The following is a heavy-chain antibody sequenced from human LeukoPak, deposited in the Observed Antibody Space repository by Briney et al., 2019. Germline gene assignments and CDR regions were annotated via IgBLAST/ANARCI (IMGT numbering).Heavy chain of an antibody. V-gene: IGHV3-11*04. D-gene: IGHD6-13*01. CDR1: GFTFSDNF. Sequence: GGSLRLSCAASGFTFSDNFMSWIRQTPGKGLEWISYISSSGYSTYYADPVKGRFTISRDNSKNTLYLQMNSLRAEDTAVYYCARGQQQLVLDYWGQGTLVTVSS. CDR3: ARGQQQLVLDY. CDR2: ISSSGYST. J-gene: IGHJ4*02.